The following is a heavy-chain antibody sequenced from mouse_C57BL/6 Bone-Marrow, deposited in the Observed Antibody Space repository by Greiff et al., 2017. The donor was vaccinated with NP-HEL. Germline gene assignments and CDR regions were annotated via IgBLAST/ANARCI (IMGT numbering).Heavy chain of an antibody. CDR3: ARTTIVTNYFDD. V-gene: IGHV1-52*01. CDR2: IDPSDSET. D-gene: IGHD2-5*01. J-gene: IGHJ2*01. Sequence: QVQLQQPGAELVRPGSSVKLSCKASGYTFTSYWMHWVKQRPIQGLEWIGNIDPSDSETHYNQKFKDKATLTVDKSSSTAYMQLSSLTSEDSAVYYCARTTIVTNYFDDWGQGTTLTVSS. CDR1: GYTFTSYW.